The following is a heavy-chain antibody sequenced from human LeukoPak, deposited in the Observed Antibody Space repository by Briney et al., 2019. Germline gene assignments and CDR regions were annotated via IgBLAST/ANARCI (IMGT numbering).Heavy chain of an antibody. V-gene: IGHV3-23*01. Sequence: GGSLRLSCAASGFTFTSYSMNWVRQAPGKGLEWVSTISGGGGSTYYADSVKGRFTISRDNSKNTLYLQVNSLRAEDTAVYYCAKDGGLWVSAHWGDSWGRGTLVTVSS. J-gene: IGHJ4*02. CDR2: ISGGGGST. CDR3: AKDGGLWVSAHWGDS. D-gene: IGHD7-27*01. CDR1: GFTFTSYS.